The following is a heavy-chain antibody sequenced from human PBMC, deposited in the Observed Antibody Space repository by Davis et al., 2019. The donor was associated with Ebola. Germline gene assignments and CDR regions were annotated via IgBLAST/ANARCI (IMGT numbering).Heavy chain of an antibody. CDR2: ISSSGSTI. CDR1: GFTFSSYS. Sequence: PGGSLRLSCAASGFTFSSYSMNWVRQAPGKGLEWVSYISSSGSTIYYADSVKGRFTISRDNFKNMLYLQMNSLRAEDTAVYYCAKDLKISSDSPAALLIEYFDYWGQGILVTVSS. J-gene: IGHJ4*02. CDR3: AKDLKISSDSPAALLIEYFDY. V-gene: IGHV3-48*01. D-gene: IGHD3-22*01.